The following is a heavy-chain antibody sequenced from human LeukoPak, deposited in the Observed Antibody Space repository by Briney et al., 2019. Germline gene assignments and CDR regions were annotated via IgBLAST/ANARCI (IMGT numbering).Heavy chain of an antibody. D-gene: IGHD3-22*01. CDR2: IYYSGNT. CDR3: ARGIDYDSSGYYYFDY. V-gene: IGHV4-39*07. Sequence: PSETLSLTCTVSGGSISSQNSYWGWIRQPPGEGLEWIGTIYYSGNTYYTPSLKSRVTVSVDTSKNQFSLKLSSVTAADTAVYFCARGIDYDSSGYYYFDYWGQGTLVTVSS. CDR1: GGSISSQNSY. J-gene: IGHJ4*02.